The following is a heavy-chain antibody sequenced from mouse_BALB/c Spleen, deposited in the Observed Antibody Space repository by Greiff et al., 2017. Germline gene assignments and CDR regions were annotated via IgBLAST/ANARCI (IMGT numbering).Heavy chain of an antibody. V-gene: IGHV1S126*01. J-gene: IGHJ4*01. Sequence: QVQLKESGPQLVRPGASVKISCKASGYSFTSYWMHWVKQRPGQGLEWIGMIDPSDSETRLNQKFKDKATLTVDKSSSTAYMQLSSPTSEDSAVYYCARIVREYAMDYWGQGTSVTVSS. D-gene: IGHD2-5*01. CDR1: GYSFTSYW. CDR3: ARIVREYAMDY. CDR2: IDPSDSET.